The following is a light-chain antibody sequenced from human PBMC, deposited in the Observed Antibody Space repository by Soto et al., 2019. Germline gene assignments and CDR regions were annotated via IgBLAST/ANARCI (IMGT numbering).Light chain of an antibody. CDR2: GAS. J-gene: IGKJ4*01. V-gene: IGKV3-20*01. CDR1: QSVTSGY. Sequence: EIVLAQSPGTLSLSPGERATLACRASQSVTSGYLAWYQQKVGQAPRLLIYGASTRATGIPDRFSGSGSGTDFTLTISRLEPEDFAVYYCQEYSSSPVTVGGGTKVEFK. CDR3: QEYSSSPVT.